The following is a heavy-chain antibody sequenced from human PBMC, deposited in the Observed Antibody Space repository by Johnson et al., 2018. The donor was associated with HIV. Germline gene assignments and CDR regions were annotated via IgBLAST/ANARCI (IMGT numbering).Heavy chain of an antibody. Sequence: VQLVESGGGLVQPGGSLRLSCAASGFTFSSYWMSWVRQAPGKGLEWVANIKQDGSEKYYVDSVKGRFTISRDNAKNSLYLQMNSLRAEDTAVYYCARILLLPNGYNWGFDIWGQGTMLTVSS. CDR2: IKQDGSEK. CDR3: ARILLLPNGYNWGFDI. J-gene: IGHJ3*02. V-gene: IGHV3-7*01. D-gene: IGHD5-24*01. CDR1: GFTFSSYW.